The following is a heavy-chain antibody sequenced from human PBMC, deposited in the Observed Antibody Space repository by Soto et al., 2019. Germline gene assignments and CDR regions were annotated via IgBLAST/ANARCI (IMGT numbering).Heavy chain of an antibody. CDR3: VKLERRGPGY. CDR1: GFTFSSYA. CDR2: ISGSGGRT. J-gene: IGHJ4*02. V-gene: IGHV3-23*01. D-gene: IGHD1-1*01. Sequence: GGSLRLSCASSGFTFSSYAMSWVRQAPGKGLEWVSAISGSGGRTYYADSVKGRFTISRDNSKNTLYLQMNSLRAEDTAVYYCVKLERRGPGYWGQGTLVTVSS.